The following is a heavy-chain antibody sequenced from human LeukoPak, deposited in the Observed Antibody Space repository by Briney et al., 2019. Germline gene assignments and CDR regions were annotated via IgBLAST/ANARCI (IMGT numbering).Heavy chain of an antibody. CDR3: ARGRYYYGMDV. CDR1: GGSISSGDYY. Sequence: SETLSLTCTVSGGSISSGDYYWRWIRQPPGKGLEWIGYIYYSGSTYYNPSLKSRLTISVDTSKNQFSLKLSSVTAADTAVYYCARGRYYYGMDVWDQGTTVTVSS. CDR2: IYYSGST. V-gene: IGHV4-30-4*01. J-gene: IGHJ6*02.